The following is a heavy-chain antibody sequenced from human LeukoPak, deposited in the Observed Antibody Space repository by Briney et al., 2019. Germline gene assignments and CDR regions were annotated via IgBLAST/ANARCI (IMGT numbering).Heavy chain of an antibody. CDR3: ARVTGYVMEDYFDY. CDR1: GDSISNYY. V-gene: IGHV4-59*01. D-gene: IGHD6-13*01. Sequence: PSETLSLTCSVSGDSISNYYWSWIRQPPGKGLEWIGYIYYSGSTNYNPSLKSRVTISVDTSKNQFSLRLSSVTAADTAVYYCARVTGYVMEDYFDYWGQGTLVTVSS. CDR2: IYYSGST. J-gene: IGHJ4*02.